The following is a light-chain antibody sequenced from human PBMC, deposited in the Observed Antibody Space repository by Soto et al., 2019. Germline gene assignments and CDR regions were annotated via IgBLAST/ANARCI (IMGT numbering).Light chain of an antibody. CDR1: SNDVGGYNY. CDR3: SSYTSSKTWV. J-gene: IGLJ2*01. CDR2: EVS. V-gene: IGLV2-14*01. Sequence: QSALTQPASVSGSPGQSITISCTGTSNDVGGYNYVSWYQQHPGKAPKLMIYEVSSRPSGVSNRFSGSKSGNTASLTISGLQAEDESDYYCSSYTSSKTWVFGGGTKLTVL.